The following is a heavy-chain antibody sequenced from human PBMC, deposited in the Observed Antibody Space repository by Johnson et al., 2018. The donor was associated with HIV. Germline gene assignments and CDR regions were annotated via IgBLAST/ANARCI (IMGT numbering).Heavy chain of an antibody. D-gene: IGHD5-18*01. V-gene: IGHV3-33*06. CDR1: RFTFDSYG. Sequence: QVQLVESGGGLVQPGGSLRLFCAASRFTFDSYGMHWVRQAPGSGLEWLAVIWYDASKKYYADSVKGRFTISRDNSKNTLYLQMNSLRAEDTAVYYCAKGDKAYSYPLDAFDIWGQGTMVTVSP. CDR3: AKGDKAYSYPLDAFDI. J-gene: IGHJ3*02. CDR2: IWYDASKK.